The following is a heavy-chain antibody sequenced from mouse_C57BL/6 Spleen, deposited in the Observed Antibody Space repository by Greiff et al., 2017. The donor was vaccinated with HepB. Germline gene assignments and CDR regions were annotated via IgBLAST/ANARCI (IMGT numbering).Heavy chain of an antibody. CDR1: GFNIKNTY. D-gene: IGHD1-1*01. J-gene: IGHJ1*03. CDR2: IDPANGNT. Sequence: EVQLQQSVAELVRPGASVKLSCTASGFNIKNTYMHWVKQRPEQGLEWIGRIDPANGNTKYAPKFQGKATITADTSSNTAYLQLSSLTSEDNAIYYCARGGFSGSRDWYFDVWGTGTTVTVSS. V-gene: IGHV14-3*01. CDR3: ARGGFSGSRDWYFDV.